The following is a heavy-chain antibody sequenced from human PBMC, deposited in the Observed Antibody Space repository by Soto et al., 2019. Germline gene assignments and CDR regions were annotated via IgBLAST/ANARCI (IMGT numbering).Heavy chain of an antibody. V-gene: IGHV3-23*01. Sequence: PGGSLRLSCAASGFTFSSYAMSWVCQAPGKGLEWVSAISGSGGSTYYADSVKGRFTISRDNSKNTLYLQMNSLRAEDTAVYYCAKDIGYYDFWSGYGYYFDYWGQGTLVTVSS. J-gene: IGHJ4*02. CDR2: ISGSGGST. CDR3: AKDIGYYDFWSGYGYYFDY. CDR1: GFTFSSYA. D-gene: IGHD3-3*01.